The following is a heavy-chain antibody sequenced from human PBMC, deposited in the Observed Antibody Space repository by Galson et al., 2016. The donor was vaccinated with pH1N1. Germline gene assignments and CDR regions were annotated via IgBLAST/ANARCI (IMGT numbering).Heavy chain of an antibody. D-gene: IGHD3-10*01. Sequence: CAISGDSVSSHTSAWTWLRQSPSRGLEWLGRTYYRARWYNNYGVSVAGRISITPGTAKNQFSLLLKSVNPEDTAVYFCARWDHSASYIDVWGQGTLVTVSS. V-gene: IGHV6-1*01. CDR3: ARWDHSASYIDV. J-gene: IGHJ4*02. CDR2: TYYRARWYN. CDR1: GDSVSSHTSA.